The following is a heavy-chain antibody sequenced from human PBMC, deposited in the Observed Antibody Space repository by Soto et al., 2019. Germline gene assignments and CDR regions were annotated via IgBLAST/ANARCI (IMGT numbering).Heavy chain of an antibody. CDR2: ISYDGSNK. V-gene: IGHV3-30*18. Sequence: GGSLRLSCAASGFTFSSYGMHWVRQAPGKGLEWVAVISYDGSNKYYADSVKGRFTISRDNSENTLYLQMNSLGAEDTAVYYCAKSNGYSSSWYLRHEHYYYGMDVWGQGTTVTVSS. CDR3: AKSNGYSSSWYLRHEHYYYGMDV. D-gene: IGHD6-13*01. J-gene: IGHJ6*02. CDR1: GFTFSSYG.